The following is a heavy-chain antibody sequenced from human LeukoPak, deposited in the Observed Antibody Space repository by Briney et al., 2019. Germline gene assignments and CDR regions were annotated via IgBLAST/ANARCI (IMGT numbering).Heavy chain of an antibody. CDR1: GFTFSSYG. V-gene: IGHV3-33*01. CDR3: ARDSQQLVPDYYYGMDV. J-gene: IGHJ6*02. CDR2: IWYDGSNK. Sequence: GGSLRPSCAASGFTFSSYGMHWVRQAPGKGLEWVAVIWYDGSNKYYADSVKGRFTISRDNSKNTLYLQMNSLRAEDTAVYYCARDSQQLVPDYYYGMDVWGQGTTVTVSS. D-gene: IGHD6-6*01.